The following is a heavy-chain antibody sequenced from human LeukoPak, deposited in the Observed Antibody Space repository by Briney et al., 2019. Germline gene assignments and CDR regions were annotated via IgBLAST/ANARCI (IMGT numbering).Heavy chain of an antibody. CDR2: MNPNSGNT. D-gene: IGHD5-24*01. V-gene: IGHV1-8*01. Sequence: ASVKVSCKASGYTFTSYDINWVRQATGQGLEWMGWMNPNSGNTGYAQKFQGRVTMTRSTSISTAYMELSSLRSEDTAVYYCARGKPKRWLQPGKDYWGQGTLVTVSS. CDR1: GYTFTSYD. CDR3: ARGKPKRWLQPGKDY. J-gene: IGHJ4*02.